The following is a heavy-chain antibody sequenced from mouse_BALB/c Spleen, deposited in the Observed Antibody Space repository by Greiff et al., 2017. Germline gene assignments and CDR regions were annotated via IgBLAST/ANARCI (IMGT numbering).Heavy chain of an antibody. CDR3: ARGEAKEYYFDY. V-gene: IGHV3-2*02. D-gene: IGHD6-1*01. CDR1: GYSITSDYA. Sequence: EVKLVESGPGLVKPSQSLSLTCTVTGYSITSDYAWNWIRQFPGNKLEWMGYISYSGSTSYNPSLKSRISITRDTSKNQFFLQLNSVTTEDTATYYCARGEAKEYYFDYWGQGTTLTVSS. CDR2: ISYSGST. J-gene: IGHJ2*01.